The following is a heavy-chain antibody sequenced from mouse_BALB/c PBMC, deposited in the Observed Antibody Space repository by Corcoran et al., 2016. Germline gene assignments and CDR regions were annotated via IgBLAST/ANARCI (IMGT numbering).Heavy chain of an antibody. CDR1: GYTFTDYN. V-gene: IGHV1S29*02. CDR2: IYPYNGGT. Sequence: EVQLQQSGPELVKPGASVKISCKASGYTFTDYNMHWVKQSHGKSLEWIGYIYPYNGGTGYNQKFKSKATLTVDNSSSTAYMELRSLTSEDSAVYYGARDGYWFAYWGQGTLVTVSA. D-gene: IGHD2-3*01. J-gene: IGHJ3*01. CDR3: ARDGYWFAY.